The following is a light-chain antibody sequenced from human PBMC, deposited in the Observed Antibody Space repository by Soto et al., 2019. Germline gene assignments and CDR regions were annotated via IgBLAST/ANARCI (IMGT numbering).Light chain of an antibody. V-gene: IGKV3-15*01. J-gene: IGKJ2*01. CDR1: QTINSN. Sequence: EIVMTQSPATLSVSPGERATVSCRASQTINSNLAWYQRKPGQAPRLLIHGASTRATGVPARFSGSGSGTEFTLTISSLQSEDFAVYYCQQYHNWPPQYTFGQGTKLQI. CDR2: GAS. CDR3: QQYHNWPPQYT.